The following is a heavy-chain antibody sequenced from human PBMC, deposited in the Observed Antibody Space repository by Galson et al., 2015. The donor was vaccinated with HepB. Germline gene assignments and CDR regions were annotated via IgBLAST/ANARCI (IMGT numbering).Heavy chain of an antibody. CDR2: IYPGDSDT. CDR3: ARRPRVSAVAGTGDAFDI. CDR1: GYSFTSYW. J-gene: IGHJ3*02. V-gene: IGHV5-51*01. D-gene: IGHD6-19*01. Sequence: QSGAEVKKPGESLRISCKGSGYSFTSYWIGWVRQMPGKGLEWMGIIYPGDSDTRYSPSFQGQVTISADKSISTAYLQWSSLKASDTAMYYCARRPRVSAVAGTGDAFDIWGQGTMATVSS.